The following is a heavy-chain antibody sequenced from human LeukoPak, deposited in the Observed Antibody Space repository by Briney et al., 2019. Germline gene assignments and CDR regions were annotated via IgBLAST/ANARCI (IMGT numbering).Heavy chain of an antibody. Sequence: GASVKVSCKASGYTFTGYYMHWVRQAPGQGLEWMGWINPNSGGTNYAQKFQGRVTMTRDTSISTAYMELRSLRSDDTAVYYCARTHYGDYEPLDYYYGMDVWGQGTTVTVSS. J-gene: IGHJ6*02. CDR2: INPNSGGT. V-gene: IGHV1-2*02. D-gene: IGHD4-17*01. CDR3: ARTHYGDYEPLDYYYGMDV. CDR1: GYTFTGYY.